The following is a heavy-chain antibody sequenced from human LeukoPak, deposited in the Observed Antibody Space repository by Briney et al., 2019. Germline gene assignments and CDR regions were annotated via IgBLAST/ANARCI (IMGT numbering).Heavy chain of an antibody. CDR2: IKHGGSP. CDR1: GGSFSNYY. V-gene: IGHV4-34*01. CDR3: ARGTAMVLRNNYYFDS. Sequence: SETLSLTCAVYGGSFSNYYWNWIRQPPGKGLGWIGEIKHGGSPNYSPSLKSRVTISVDTSKSQFSLKLGSVTAADTAVYYSARGTAMVLRNNYYFDSWGQGTLVTVSS. D-gene: IGHD5-18*01. J-gene: IGHJ4*02.